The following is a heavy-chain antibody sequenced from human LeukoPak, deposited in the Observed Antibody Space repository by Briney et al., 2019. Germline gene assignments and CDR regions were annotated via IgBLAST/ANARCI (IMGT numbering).Heavy chain of an antibody. CDR1: GGSISSGSYF. CDR2: IYTSGST. CDR3: ARDTPSGYCSSPSCRTYFDY. Sequence: PSETLSLTCTVSGGSISSGSYFWSWIRQPAGKGLEWIGRIYTSGSTKYNPSLKSRVTISVDTSKNQFSLKLSSVTAADTAVYYCARDTPSGYCSSPSCRTYFDYWGQGTLVTVSS. D-gene: IGHD2-2*01. V-gene: IGHV4-61*02. J-gene: IGHJ4*02.